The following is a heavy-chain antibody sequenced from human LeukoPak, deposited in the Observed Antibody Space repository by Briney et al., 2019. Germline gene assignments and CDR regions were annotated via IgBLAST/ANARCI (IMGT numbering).Heavy chain of an antibody. CDR2: IYYSGST. CDR3: ARGDPLYFDY. J-gene: IGHJ4*02. V-gene: IGHV4-59*01. Sequence: SETLSLTCTVSGASITSYYWSWIRQPPGKALEWIGYIYYSGSTNYNPSLKSRVTISVDTSKNQFSLKLSSVTAADTAVYYCARGDPLYFDYWGQGTLVTVSS. CDR1: GASITSYY.